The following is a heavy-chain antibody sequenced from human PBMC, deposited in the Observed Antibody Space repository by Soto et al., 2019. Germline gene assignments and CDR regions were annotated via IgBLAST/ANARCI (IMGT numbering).Heavy chain of an antibody. Sequence: QVQLVQSGAEVKKPGASVKVSCKASGYTFTSYGISWVRQAPGQGLEWMGWISAYNGNTNYAQKLQGRVTMTTDTSTSTDYMELRSLRSDDTAVYYCARVPPTGTTKYNWFDPWGQGTLVTVSS. V-gene: IGHV1-18*01. J-gene: IGHJ5*02. D-gene: IGHD4-17*01. CDR1: GYTFTSYG. CDR3: ARVPPTGTTKYNWFDP. CDR2: ISAYNGNT.